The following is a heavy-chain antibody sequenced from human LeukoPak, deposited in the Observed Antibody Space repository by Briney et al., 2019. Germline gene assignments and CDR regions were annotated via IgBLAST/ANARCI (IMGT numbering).Heavy chain of an antibody. D-gene: IGHD3-10*01. J-gene: IGHJ4*02. V-gene: IGHV1-46*01. Sequence: ASVKVSCKASGYTFTSYYMHWVRQAPGQGLEWMGMINPSGGRASYAQKLQGRVTMTRDTSTSTVYMELSSRRAEETAVYYCGKVQGGSGYYGTFDYWGKGTLVTVST. CDR3: GKVQGGSGYYGTFDY. CDR1: GYTFTSYY. CDR2: INPSGGRA.